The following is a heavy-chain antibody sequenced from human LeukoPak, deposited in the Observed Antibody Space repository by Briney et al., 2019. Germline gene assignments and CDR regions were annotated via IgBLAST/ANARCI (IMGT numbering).Heavy chain of an antibody. Sequence: SETLSLTCTVSGGSISSYYWSWIRQPPGKGLEWIGYIYYSGSTNYNPSLKSRVTISVDTSKNQFSLKLSSVTAADTAVYYCARGGLGIGRYFDWYLVGYDAFDIWGQGTMVTVSS. J-gene: IGHJ3*02. CDR2: IYYSGST. D-gene: IGHD3-9*01. V-gene: IGHV4-59*01. CDR3: ARGGLGIGRYFDWYLVGYDAFDI. CDR1: GGSISSYY.